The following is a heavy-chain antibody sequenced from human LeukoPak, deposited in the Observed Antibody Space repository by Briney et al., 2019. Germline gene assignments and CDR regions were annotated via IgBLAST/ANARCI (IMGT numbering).Heavy chain of an antibody. CDR2: IRYDGSNK. CDR3: AKDRSSWYGLATGLDY. D-gene: IGHD6-13*01. J-gene: IGHJ4*02. CDR1: GFTFSSYW. V-gene: IGHV3-30*02. Sequence: GGSLRLSCAASGFTFSSYWLSWVRQAPGKGLEWVAFIRYDGSNKYYADSVKGRFTISGDNSKNTLYLQMNSLRAEDTAVYYCAKDRSSWYGLATGLDYWGQGTLVTVSS.